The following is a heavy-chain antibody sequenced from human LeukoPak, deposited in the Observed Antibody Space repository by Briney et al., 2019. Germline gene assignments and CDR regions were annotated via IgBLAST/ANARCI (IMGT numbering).Heavy chain of an antibody. Sequence: SVNVSCKASGFTFTSSSMQWVRQARGQRLECIGWIAFASGNTNYAQKFQGRVSITRDMSTSTAYMELSSLRSEDTALYYCAAVFGSGYYYYFDYWGQGTLVTVSS. V-gene: IGHV1-58*02. CDR2: IAFASGNT. CDR3: AAVFGSGYYYYFDY. J-gene: IGHJ4*02. D-gene: IGHD3-22*01. CDR1: GFTFTSSS.